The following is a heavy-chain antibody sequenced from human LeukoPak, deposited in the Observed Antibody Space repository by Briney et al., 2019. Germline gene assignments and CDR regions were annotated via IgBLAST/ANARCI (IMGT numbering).Heavy chain of an antibody. CDR3: AKGYSSGWYFSLDY. V-gene: IGHV3-30*04. CDR1: GFTFSSYA. J-gene: IGHJ4*02. D-gene: IGHD6-19*01. CDR2: ISYDGSNK. Sequence: GRSLRLSCAASGFTFSSYAMHWVRQAPGKGLEWVAVISYDGSNKYYADSVKGRFTISRDNSKNTLYLQMNSLRAEDTAVYYCAKGYSSGWYFSLDYWGQGTLVTVSS.